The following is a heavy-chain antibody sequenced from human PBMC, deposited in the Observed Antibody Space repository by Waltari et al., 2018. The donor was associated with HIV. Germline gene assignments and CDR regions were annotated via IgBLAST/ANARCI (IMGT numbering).Heavy chain of an antibody. CDR3: ARMATVVDWYFDL. V-gene: IGHV1-69*01. D-gene: IGHD2-15*01. Sequence: QEQLVQSGAEVKKPRSSVKVSCTASGGTFTNYAITWVRQAPGQGLEWMGGIVPVFGTTYYAQKFQGRLTIIADESTSTGYMERSSLGSEDTAVYYCARMATVVDWYFDLWGRGTLVTVSS. J-gene: IGHJ2*01. CDR1: GGTFTNYA. CDR2: IVPVFGTT.